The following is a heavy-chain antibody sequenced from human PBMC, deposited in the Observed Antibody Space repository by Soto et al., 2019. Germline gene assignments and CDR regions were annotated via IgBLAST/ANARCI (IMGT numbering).Heavy chain of an antibody. D-gene: IGHD7-27*01. J-gene: IGHJ2*01. Sequence: PSETLSLTCTVSGVSINRDGYYWSWIRQHPGKGLEWIGYMYDSGSTFYNPSLKSRVTMSIDTSKNQLSLKLSSLTAADTAVYYCARDQPHLTGTVVHLDLCGRGPLVTVYS. V-gene: IGHV4-31*03. CDR3: ARDQPHLTGTVVHLDL. CDR1: GVSINRDGYY. CDR2: MYDSGST.